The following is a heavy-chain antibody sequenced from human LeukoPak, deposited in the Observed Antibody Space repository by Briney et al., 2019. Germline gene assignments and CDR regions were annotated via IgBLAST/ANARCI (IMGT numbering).Heavy chain of an antibody. CDR2: IYPGDSDT. D-gene: IGHD6-25*01. CDR1: GYSFTSYW. J-gene: IGHJ4*02. V-gene: IGHV5-51*01. CDR3: ARPMDLGSSGAPFDC. Sequence: GESLKISCKGSGYSFTSYWISWVRQMPGKGLEWMGIIYPGDSDTRYSPSFQGQVTISADKSISTAYVQWSSLKASDTAMYYCARPMDLGSSGAPFDCWGQGTLVTVSS.